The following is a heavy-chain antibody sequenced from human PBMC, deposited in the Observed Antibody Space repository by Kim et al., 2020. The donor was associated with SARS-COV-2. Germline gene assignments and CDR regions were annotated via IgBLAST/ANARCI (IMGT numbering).Heavy chain of an antibody. Sequence: ASVKVSCKASGYTFTGYYMHWVRQAPGQGLEWMGRINPNSGGTNYAQKFQGRVTMTRDTSISTAYMELSRLRSDDTAVYYCARDGIRTMVRGVKGWFDPWGQGTLVTVSS. CDR1: GYTFTGYY. D-gene: IGHD3-10*01. CDR3: ARDGIRTMVRGVKGWFDP. J-gene: IGHJ5*02. V-gene: IGHV1-2*06. CDR2: INPNSGGT.